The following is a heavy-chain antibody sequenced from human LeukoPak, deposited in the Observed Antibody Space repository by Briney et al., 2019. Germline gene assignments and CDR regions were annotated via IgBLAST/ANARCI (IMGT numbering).Heavy chain of an antibody. Sequence: ASVKVSCKASGYTFTSYYMHWVRQAPGQGLEWMGIINPSGGSTSYAQKFQGRVTMTRDTSTSTVYMELSSLRSEDTAVYYCARVLRFLEWSWYFDPWGRGTLVTVSS. CDR3: ARVLRFLEWSWYFDP. CDR2: INPSGGST. J-gene: IGHJ2*01. CDR1: GYTFTSYY. V-gene: IGHV1-46*01. D-gene: IGHD3-3*01.